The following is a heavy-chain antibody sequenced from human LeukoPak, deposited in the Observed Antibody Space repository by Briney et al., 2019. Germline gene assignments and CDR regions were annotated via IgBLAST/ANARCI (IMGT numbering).Heavy chain of an antibody. D-gene: IGHD5-18*01. J-gene: IGHJ4*02. CDR2: IYYSGST. V-gene: IGHV4-39*01. Sequence: SATLSLTCTVAGGSISSSSYYWGWIRQPPGKGLEWIGSIYYSGSTYYNPSLKSRVTISVDTSKNQFSLKLSSVTAADTAVYYCSRAQLWLPFDYWGQGTLVTVSS. CDR1: GGSISSSSYY. CDR3: SRAQLWLPFDY.